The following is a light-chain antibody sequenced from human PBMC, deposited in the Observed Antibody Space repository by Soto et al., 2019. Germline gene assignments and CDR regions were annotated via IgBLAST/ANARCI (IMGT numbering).Light chain of an antibody. V-gene: IGKV3-15*01. Sequence: IVLTQSPATLSVSPGGRASLSCRASQSVSNNLAWYQQKPGQAPRLLIYGASTRAAGVPARFSGSGSGTEFTLIISSLQPDDFAVYYCQQRQNAGSTFGQGTKVEI. CDR1: QSVSNN. CDR3: QQRQNAGST. J-gene: IGKJ1*01. CDR2: GAS.